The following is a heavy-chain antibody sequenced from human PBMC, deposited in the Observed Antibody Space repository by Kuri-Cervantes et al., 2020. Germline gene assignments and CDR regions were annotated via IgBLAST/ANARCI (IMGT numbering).Heavy chain of an antibody. CDR3: ARGYYDSSGYWIKGAFDI. CDR1: GYTFTSYD. J-gene: IGHJ3*02. V-gene: IGHV1-8*01. CDR2: MNPNSGNT. D-gene: IGHD3-22*01. Sequence: ASVKVSCKASGYTFTSYDINWVRQATGQGLEWMGWMNPNSGNTNYAQKLQGRVTMTTDTSTSTAYMELRSLRSDDTAVYYCARGYYDSSGYWIKGAFDIWGQGTMVTVSS.